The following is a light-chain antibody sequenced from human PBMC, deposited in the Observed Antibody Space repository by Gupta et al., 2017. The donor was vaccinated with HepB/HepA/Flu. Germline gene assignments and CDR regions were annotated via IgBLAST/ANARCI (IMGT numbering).Light chain of an antibody. CDR1: QSINSN. CDR3: QQYYNWPPLT. J-gene: IGKJ4*01. V-gene: IGKV3-15*01. CDR2: GAS. Sequence: EIVMTQSPATLSVSPGGRATLSCRASQSINSNLAWYQQKPGQPPRLLIYGASSRDTGIPARFSGSGYGTEFTLTISSRQSEDVAIYYCQQYYNWPPLTFGGGTKVEIK.